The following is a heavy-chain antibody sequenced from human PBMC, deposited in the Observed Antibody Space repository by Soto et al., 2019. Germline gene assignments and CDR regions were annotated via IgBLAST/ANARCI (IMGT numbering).Heavy chain of an antibody. CDR1: GGTFSSYT. CDR3: ARGNYGGNYVQFDP. Sequence: QVQLVQSGAEVKKPGSSVKVSCKASGGTFSSYTISWVRQAPGQGLEWMGRIIPILGIANYAQKFQGRVTITADKATSTAYMELRSLRSEDTAVYYCARGNYGGNYVQFDPWGQGTLVTVSS. V-gene: IGHV1-69*02. D-gene: IGHD4-17*01. J-gene: IGHJ5*02. CDR2: IIPILGIA.